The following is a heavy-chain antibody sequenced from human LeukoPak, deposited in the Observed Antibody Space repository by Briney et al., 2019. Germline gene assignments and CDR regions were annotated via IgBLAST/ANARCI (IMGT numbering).Heavy chain of an antibody. V-gene: IGHV4-61*08. CDR3: ARFSADVLLNYFDY. CDR2: IYYSGST. Sequence: SETLSLTCTVSGGSVSSGGFYWSWIRQPPGKGLEWIGYIYYSGSTNCNPSLKSRVTISVDTSKNQFSPKLRSVTAADTAVYYCARFSADVLLNYFDYWGQGTLVTVSS. J-gene: IGHJ4*02. D-gene: IGHD2-2*01. CDR1: GGSVSSGGFY.